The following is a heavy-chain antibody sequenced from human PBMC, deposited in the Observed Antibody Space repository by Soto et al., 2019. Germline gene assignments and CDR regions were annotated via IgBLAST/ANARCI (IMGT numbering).Heavy chain of an antibody. Sequence: GSLRLSCAASGFTFSSYAMSWVRQAPGKGLEWVSAISGSGGSTYYADSVKGRFTISRDNSKNTLYLQMNSLRAEDTAVYYCAKFGDYYDSSGYYYLDYWGQGTLVTVSS. CDR2: ISGSGGST. CDR3: AKFGDYYDSSGYYYLDY. J-gene: IGHJ4*02. V-gene: IGHV3-23*01. D-gene: IGHD3-22*01. CDR1: GFTFSSYA.